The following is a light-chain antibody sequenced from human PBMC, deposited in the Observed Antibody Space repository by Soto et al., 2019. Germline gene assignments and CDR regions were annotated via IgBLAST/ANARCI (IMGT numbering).Light chain of an antibody. CDR2: GAS. V-gene: IGKV3-20*01. Sequence: EIVMTQSPVTLSVSPGDRATLSCRASQSVSSSYLAWYQQKPGQAPRLLVYGASSRATGIPDRFSGSGSGTDFTLTISRLEPEDFAVYYCQQYGSSHTFGGGTKVDIK. CDR1: QSVSSSY. J-gene: IGKJ4*01. CDR3: QQYGSSHT.